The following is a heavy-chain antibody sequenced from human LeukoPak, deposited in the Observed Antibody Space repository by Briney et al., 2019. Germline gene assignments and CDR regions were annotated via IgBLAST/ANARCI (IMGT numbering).Heavy chain of an antibody. CDR2: IIPILGIA. Sequence: ASVKVSCKASGGTFSSYAISWVRQAPGQGLEWMGRIIPILGIANYARKFQGRVTITADKSTSTAYMELSSLRSEDTAVYYCARGLGVAGPEAYWGQGTLVTVSS. J-gene: IGHJ4*02. CDR3: ARGLGVAGPEAY. D-gene: IGHD6-19*01. V-gene: IGHV1-69*04. CDR1: GGTFSSYA.